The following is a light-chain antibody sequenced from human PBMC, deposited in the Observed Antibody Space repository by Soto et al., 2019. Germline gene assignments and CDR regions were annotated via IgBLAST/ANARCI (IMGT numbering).Light chain of an antibody. CDR3: QQYNNWPLT. J-gene: IGKJ4*01. CDR1: QSVSSN. CDR2: GAS. Sequence: EIVMTQSPATLSVSPGERATLSCRASQSVSSNLAWYQQKPGQAPRLLIYGASTRATGISARFSGSGSGTEFTLTISSLQSEDFAVYYSQQYNNWPLTFGGGTNVEIK. V-gene: IGKV3-15*01.